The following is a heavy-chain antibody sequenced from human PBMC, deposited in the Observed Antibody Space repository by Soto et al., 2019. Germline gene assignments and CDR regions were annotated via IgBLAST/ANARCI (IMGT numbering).Heavy chain of an antibody. CDR3: ARFKFPGIAAAGTPDYYYGMDV. D-gene: IGHD6-13*01. Sequence: PSETLSLTCTVSGGSISSSSYYWGWIRQPPGKGLEWIGSIYYSGSTYYNPSLKSRVTISVDTSKNQFSLKLSSVTAADTAVYYCARFKFPGIAAAGTPDYYYGMDVWGQGTTVTVSS. J-gene: IGHJ6*02. CDR1: GGSISSSSYY. V-gene: IGHV4-39*01. CDR2: IYYSGST.